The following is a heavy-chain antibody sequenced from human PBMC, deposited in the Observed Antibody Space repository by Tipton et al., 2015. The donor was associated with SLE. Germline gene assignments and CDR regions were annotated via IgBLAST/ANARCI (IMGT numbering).Heavy chain of an antibody. CDR3: ARDSLSGYNWFDP. CDR1: GASIRSYY. D-gene: IGHD1-1*01. Sequence: TLSLTCTVSGASIRSYYWSWIRQAPGKGLEWIGNIYNSGSTNYNPSLKSRVTMSLDTSKNQFSLKLSSVTAADTAVYYCARDSLSGYNWFDPWGQGTLVTVSS. V-gene: IGHV4-59*01. J-gene: IGHJ5*02. CDR2: IYNSGST.